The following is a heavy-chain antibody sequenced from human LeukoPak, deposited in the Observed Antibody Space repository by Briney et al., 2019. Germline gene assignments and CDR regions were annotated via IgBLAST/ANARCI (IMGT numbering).Heavy chain of an antibody. CDR3: ARDGGYSSSSGGFDY. Sequence: GASVKVSCKASGGTFSSYAISWVRQAPGQGLEWMGGIIPIFGTANYAQKFQGRVTITADGSTSTAYMELSSLRSEDTAVYYCARDGGYSSSSGGFDYWGQGTLVTVSS. CDR1: GGTFSSYA. D-gene: IGHD6-6*01. V-gene: IGHV1-69*13. CDR2: IIPIFGTA. J-gene: IGHJ4*02.